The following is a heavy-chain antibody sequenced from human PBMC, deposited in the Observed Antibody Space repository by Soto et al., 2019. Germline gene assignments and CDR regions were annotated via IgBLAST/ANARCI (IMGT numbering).Heavy chain of an antibody. CDR2: IIPIFGTA. CDR3: ARSNGFGVVIYYYYYGMDV. D-gene: IGHD3-3*01. Sequence: SVKVSCKASGGTFSSYAISWVRQAPGQGLEWMGGIIPIFGTANYAQKFQGRVTITADESTSTAYMELRSLRSDDTAVYYCARSNGFGVVIYYYYYGMDVWGQGTTVTVSS. J-gene: IGHJ6*02. CDR1: GGTFSSYA. V-gene: IGHV1-69*13.